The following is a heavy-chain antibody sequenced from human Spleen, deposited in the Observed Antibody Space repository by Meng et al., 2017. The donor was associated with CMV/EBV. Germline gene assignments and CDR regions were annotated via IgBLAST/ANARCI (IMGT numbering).Heavy chain of an antibody. CDR1: GGHVRSEGDF. CDR3: ARGRIYWFDP. Sequence: TGIVSGGHVRSEGDFWTRSRQTPGKGLEWIGYISYSRNTNYNPSLKSRVTISVDTSKNHFSLRLRSVTAADTAVYYCARGRIYWFDPWGQGTLVTVSS. CDR2: ISYSRNT. D-gene: IGHD2-15*01. J-gene: IGHJ5*02. V-gene: IGHV4-61*03.